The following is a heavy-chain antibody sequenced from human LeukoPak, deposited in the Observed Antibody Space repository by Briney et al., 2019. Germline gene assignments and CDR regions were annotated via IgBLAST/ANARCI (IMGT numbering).Heavy chain of an antibody. Sequence: KPGGSLRLSCAASGFTFSDYNMRWIRQAPGKGLEWVSSISRSGSTKYYADSVKGRFTISRDNAKNSLFLQMNSLRAEDTAVYYCTRRADYTYYYDSSGYSPYYYYYYMDVWGKGTTVTVSS. CDR3: TRRADYTYYYDSSGYSPYYYYYYMDV. D-gene: IGHD3-22*01. CDR2: ISRSGSTK. J-gene: IGHJ6*03. CDR1: GFTFSDYN. V-gene: IGHV3-11*01.